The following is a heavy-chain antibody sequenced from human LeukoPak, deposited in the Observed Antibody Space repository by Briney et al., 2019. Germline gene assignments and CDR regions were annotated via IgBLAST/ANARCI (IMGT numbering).Heavy chain of an antibody. Sequence: PGGSLRLSCAASGFTFSSYAMHWVRQDPGKGLEWVAVISYDGSNKYYADSVKGRFTISRDNSKNTLYLQMNSLRAEDTAVYYCASGRGTRVFDYWGQGTLVTVSS. J-gene: IGHJ4*02. CDR3: ASGRGTRVFDY. CDR2: ISYDGSNK. D-gene: IGHD3-16*01. V-gene: IGHV3-30-3*01. CDR1: GFTFSSYA.